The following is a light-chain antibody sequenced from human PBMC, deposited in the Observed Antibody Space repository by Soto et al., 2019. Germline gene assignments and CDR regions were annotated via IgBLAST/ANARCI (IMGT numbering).Light chain of an antibody. CDR2: DAS. V-gene: IGKV3-11*01. CDR3: QQFGLSPT. Sequence: PGERATLSCRASQSFRGLLAWYQQKPGQAPRLLIYDASNRATCIPARFSGSGSGTDFTLTISSLEPEDFAVYYCQQFGLSPTFGGGTKVDI. J-gene: IGKJ4*01. CDR1: QSFRGL.